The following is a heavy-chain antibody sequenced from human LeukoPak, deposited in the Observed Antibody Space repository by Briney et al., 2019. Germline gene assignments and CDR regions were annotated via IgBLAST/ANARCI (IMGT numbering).Heavy chain of an antibody. CDR2: ISGSGGST. Sequence: GGSLRLSCAASGFTFSNYAMTWVRQAPGKGLEWVSGISGSGGSTYYADSMKGRFTISRDNSKNTLYLQMNSLRAEDTAVYYCAGGKDARIAVAGPFDYWGQGTLVTVSS. J-gene: IGHJ4*02. CDR1: GFTFSNYA. CDR3: AGGKDARIAVAGPFDY. D-gene: IGHD6-19*01. V-gene: IGHV3-23*01.